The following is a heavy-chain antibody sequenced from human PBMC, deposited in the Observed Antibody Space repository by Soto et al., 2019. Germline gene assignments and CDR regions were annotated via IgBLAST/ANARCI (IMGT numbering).Heavy chain of an antibody. Sequence: GASVKVSCKASGYTFTSYGISWVRQAPGQGLEWMGWISAYNGNTNYAQKLQGRVTMTTDTSTSTAYMELRSLRSDDTAVYYCARGWPVTMIVVVPNTSPYDYWGQGTLVTVSS. J-gene: IGHJ4*02. CDR3: ARGWPVTMIVVVPNTSPYDY. D-gene: IGHD3-22*01. CDR2: ISAYNGNT. CDR1: GYTFTSYG. V-gene: IGHV1-18*04.